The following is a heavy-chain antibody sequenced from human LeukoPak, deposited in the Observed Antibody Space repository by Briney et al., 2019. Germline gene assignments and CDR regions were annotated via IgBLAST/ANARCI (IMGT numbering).Heavy chain of an antibody. CDR1: GFTVSSNY. D-gene: IGHD5-24*01. Sequence: GGSLRLSCPASGFTVSSNYMSWVRQAPGKGLEWVSVIYSGGSTYYAGSVKGRFTISRDNSKNTLYLQMNSLRAEDTAVYYCARVRKDGSQLGVFDYCGQGTLVTVSS. J-gene: IGHJ4*02. CDR3: ARVRKDGSQLGVFDY. V-gene: IGHV3-53*01. CDR2: IYSGGST.